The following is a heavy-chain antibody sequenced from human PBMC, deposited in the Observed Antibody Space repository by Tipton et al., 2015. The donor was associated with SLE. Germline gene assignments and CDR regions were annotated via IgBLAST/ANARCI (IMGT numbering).Heavy chain of an antibody. V-gene: IGHV3-30*04. CDR1: GFTFSSYA. Sequence: SLRLSCAASGFTFSSYAMHWVRQAPGKGLEWVAVISYDGSNKYYADSVKGRFTISRDNSKNTPYLQMNNLRAEDTAVYYCASGYVPAAVDYWGQGTLATVSS. J-gene: IGHJ4*02. CDR3: ASGYVPAAVDY. CDR2: ISYDGSNK. D-gene: IGHD2-2*01.